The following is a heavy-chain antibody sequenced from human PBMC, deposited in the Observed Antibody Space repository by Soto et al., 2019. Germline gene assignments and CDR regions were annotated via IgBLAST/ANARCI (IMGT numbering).Heavy chain of an antibody. CDR3: ARASYDFWSGYYTYYYYGMDV. Sequence: GGSLILSCAASGFTVRSNYMSWVRQAPGKGLEWVSVIYSGGSTYYADSVKGRFTISRDNSKNTLYLQMNSLRAEDTAVYYCARASYDFWSGYYTYYYYGMDVWGQGTTVTVSS. CDR2: IYSGGST. J-gene: IGHJ6*02. CDR1: GFTVRSNY. D-gene: IGHD3-3*01. V-gene: IGHV3-66*01.